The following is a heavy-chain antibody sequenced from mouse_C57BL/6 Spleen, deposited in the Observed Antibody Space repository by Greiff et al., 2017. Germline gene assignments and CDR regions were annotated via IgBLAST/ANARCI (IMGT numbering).Heavy chain of an antibody. J-gene: IGHJ3*01. V-gene: IGHV1-82*01. D-gene: IGHD2-4*01. CDR1: GYAFSSSW. CDR3: ARSSYEYLAY. Sequence: VQLQQSGPELVKPGASVKISCKASGYAFSSSWLNWVKQRPGKGLEWIGWIYPGDGDTNYNGKLKGKATLTVDKSYSTAYMQLSCLTSDDSAVYLCARSSYEYLAYWGQGTLVTVSA. CDR2: IYPGDGDT.